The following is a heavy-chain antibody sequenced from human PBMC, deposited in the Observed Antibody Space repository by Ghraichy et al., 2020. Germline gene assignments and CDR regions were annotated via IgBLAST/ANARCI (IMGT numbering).Heavy chain of an antibody. J-gene: IGHJ3*02. Sequence: SETLSLTCTVSGGSISSSSYYWGWIRQPPGKGLEWIGSIYYSGSTYYNPSLKSRVTISVDTSKNQFSLKLSSVTAADTAVYYCARARRITIFGVVQRAFDIWGQGTIVTVSS. D-gene: IGHD3-3*01. CDR1: GGSISSSSYY. CDR2: IYYSGST. CDR3: ARARRITIFGVVQRAFDI. V-gene: IGHV4-39*01.